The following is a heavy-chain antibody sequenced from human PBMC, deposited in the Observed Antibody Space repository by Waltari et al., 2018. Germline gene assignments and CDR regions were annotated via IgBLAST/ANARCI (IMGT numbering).Heavy chain of an antibody. CDR2: ISYSGST. D-gene: IGHD1-26*01. Sequence: QVPLQESGPGLVKPSETLSLTCTVSGGSISTYYWSWIRQPPGKGLEWIGYISYSGSTNYNPSLKSRVTISVDTSKNQFSLKLSSVTAADTAVYYCARHGGSYDFDYWGQGTLVTVSS. CDR3: ARHGGSYDFDY. CDR1: GGSISTYY. J-gene: IGHJ4*02. V-gene: IGHV4-59*08.